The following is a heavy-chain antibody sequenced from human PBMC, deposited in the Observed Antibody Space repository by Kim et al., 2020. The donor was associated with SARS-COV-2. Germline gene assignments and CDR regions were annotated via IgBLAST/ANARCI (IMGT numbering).Heavy chain of an antibody. CDR1: GGSFSGYY. CDR3: SRGCNEITMIVVVRRYYY. Sequence: SETLSLTCAVYGGSFSGYYWSWIRQPPGKGLEWIGEINHSGSTNYNPSFQSRVTISADTSKNQFSLKLSTVIAADTAVYYCSRGCNEITMIVVVRRYYY. D-gene: IGHD3-22*01. CDR2: INHSGST. V-gene: IGHV4-34*01. J-gene: IGHJ6*01.